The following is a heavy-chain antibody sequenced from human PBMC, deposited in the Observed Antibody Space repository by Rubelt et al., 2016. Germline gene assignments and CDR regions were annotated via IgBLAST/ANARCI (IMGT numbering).Heavy chain of an antibody. Sequence: QVQLVQSGGEVKKPGASVKVSCKASGYTFSSYDITWVRQAPGQGLEWMGWISVYNGNTLSAQKFQDRVTMTTDTTASTAYMELRSLRFDDTAVYYCAMDRQGDYWGQGTLVTVSS. CDR3: AMDRQGDY. CDR2: ISVYNGNT. CDR1: GYTFSSYD. D-gene: IGHD2-2*03. V-gene: IGHV1-18*01. J-gene: IGHJ4*02.